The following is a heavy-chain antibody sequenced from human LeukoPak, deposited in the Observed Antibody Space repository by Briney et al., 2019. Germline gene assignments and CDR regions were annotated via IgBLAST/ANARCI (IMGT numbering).Heavy chain of an antibody. CDR2: ITSSSYI. Sequence: GGSLRLSCAASGFTFSSYSMNWVRQAPGKGLEWVSSITSSSYIYYADSVKGRFIISRDNAKNSLYLQMNSLRAEDTAVYYCARDAGYCSSTSCYYYGMDVWGQGTTVTVSS. CDR1: GFTFSSYS. D-gene: IGHD2-2*01. CDR3: ARDAGYCSSTSCYYYGMDV. J-gene: IGHJ6*02. V-gene: IGHV3-21*01.